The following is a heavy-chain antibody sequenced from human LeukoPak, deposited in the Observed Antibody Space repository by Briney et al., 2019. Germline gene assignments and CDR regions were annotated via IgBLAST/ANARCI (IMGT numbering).Heavy chain of an antibody. V-gene: IGHV3-7*03. CDR3: ASSGSYRFDY. CDR2: IKQDGSKK. CDR1: GFTFSSYW. Sequence: PGGFLRLSCAASGFTFSSYWMTWVRQAPGKGLEWVANIKQDGSKKNYVDSVKGRFTISRDNAKNSLYLQMNSLRAEDTAVYYCASSGSYRFDYWGQGTLVTVSS. J-gene: IGHJ4*02. D-gene: IGHD1-26*01.